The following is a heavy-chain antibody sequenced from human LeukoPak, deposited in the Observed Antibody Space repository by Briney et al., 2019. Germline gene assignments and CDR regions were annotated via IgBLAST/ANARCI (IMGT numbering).Heavy chain of an antibody. J-gene: IGHJ4*02. D-gene: IGHD2-2*01. CDR3: ARWGSTSCYDY. CDR2: ISTNGDST. V-gene: IGHV3-64*02. CDR1: GFTFSTYA. Sequence: SGGSLRLSCAASGFTFSTYAMHWVRQAPGKGLEYASAISTNGDSTYYADSVKGRFTISRDNSKNTLFLQMGSLRADDMAVYYCARWGSTSCYDYWGQGTLVTVSS.